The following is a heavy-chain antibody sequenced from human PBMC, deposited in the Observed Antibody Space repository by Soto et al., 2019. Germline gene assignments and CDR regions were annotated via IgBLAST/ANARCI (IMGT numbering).Heavy chain of an antibody. V-gene: IGHV1-8*01. J-gene: IGHJ3*02. Sequence: ASVKVSCKASGYTFTSYDINWVRQATGQGLEWMGWMNPNSGNTGYAQKFQGRVTMTRNTSISTAYMELSSLRSEDTAVYYCATGYCSGGSCYSFHAFDIWGQGTMVTVSS. D-gene: IGHD2-15*01. CDR2: MNPNSGNT. CDR3: ATGYCSGGSCYSFHAFDI. CDR1: GYTFTSYD.